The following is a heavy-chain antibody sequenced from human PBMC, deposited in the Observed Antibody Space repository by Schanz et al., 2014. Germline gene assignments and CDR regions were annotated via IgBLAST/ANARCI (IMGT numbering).Heavy chain of an antibody. CDR2: ISGSSENT. J-gene: IGHJ6*03. D-gene: IGHD6-6*01. V-gene: IGHV3-23*01. Sequence: EMQLLESGGVLAQPGGSLRLSCAASGFKFTDYAMTWVRQAPGKGLEWVATISGSSENTYYADSVKGRVTISRDNAKNSLYLQMNSLRAEDTAVYYCARADIGARTHDYYYYFIDVWGIGTTVTVSS. CDR3: ARADIGARTHDYYYYFIDV. CDR1: GFKFTDYA.